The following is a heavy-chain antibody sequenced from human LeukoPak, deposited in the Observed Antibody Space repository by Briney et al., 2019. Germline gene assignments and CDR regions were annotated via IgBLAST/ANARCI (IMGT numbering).Heavy chain of an antibody. J-gene: IGHJ5*02. CDR2: IKQDGSEK. D-gene: IGHD2-15*01. CDR3: ARAHLGYCSGGSCYYNR. Sequence: GGSLRLSCAAPGFTFSSYWMSWVRQAPGKGLEWVANIKQDGSEKYYVGSVKGRFTISRDNAKNSLYLQMNSLRAEDTAVYYCARAHLGYCSGGSCYYNRWGQGTLVTVSS. V-gene: IGHV3-7*01. CDR1: GFTFSSYW.